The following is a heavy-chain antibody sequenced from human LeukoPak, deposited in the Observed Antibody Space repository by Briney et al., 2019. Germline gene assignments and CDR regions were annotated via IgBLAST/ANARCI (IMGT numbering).Heavy chain of an antibody. J-gene: IGHJ6*03. V-gene: IGHV1-2*02. CDR3: ARRGSLWFGSNYYYYMDV. CDR2: INPNSGGT. Sequence: ASVKVSCKASGYTFTGYYMHWVRQAPGQGLEWMGWINPNSGGTNYAQKLQGRVTMTTDTSTSTAYMELRSLRSDDTAVYYCARRGSLWFGSNYYYYMDVWGKGTTVTVSS. CDR1: GYTFTGYY. D-gene: IGHD3-10*01.